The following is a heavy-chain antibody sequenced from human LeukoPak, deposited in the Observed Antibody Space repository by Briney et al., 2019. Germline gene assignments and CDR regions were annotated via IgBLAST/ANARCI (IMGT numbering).Heavy chain of an antibody. Sequence: GGSLRLSCAASGFTFSSYAMSWVRQAPGKGLEWVSGISDSGDSTYYADSVKGRFAISRDNSKNTLYLQMNSLRAEDTAVYYCARVRKYYDFWSGYYDYWGQGTLVTVSS. J-gene: IGHJ4*02. V-gene: IGHV3-23*01. CDR1: GFTFSSYA. D-gene: IGHD3-3*01. CDR3: ARVRKYYDFWSGYYDY. CDR2: ISDSGDST.